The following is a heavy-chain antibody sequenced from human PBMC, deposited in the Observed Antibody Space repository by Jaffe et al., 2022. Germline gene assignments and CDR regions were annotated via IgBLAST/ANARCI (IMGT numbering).Heavy chain of an antibody. Sequence: QVQLVQSGAEVKKPGASVKVSCKASGYTFTSYYMHWVRQAPGQGLEWMGIINPSGGSTSYAQKFQGRVTMTRDTSTSTVYMELSSLRSEDTAVYYCARDPSGYYDFWSGYYLVSWFDPWGQGTLVTVSS. CDR1: GYTFTSYY. CDR3: ARDPSGYYDFWSGYYLVSWFDP. CDR2: INPSGGST. J-gene: IGHJ5*02. D-gene: IGHD3-3*01. V-gene: IGHV1-46*03.